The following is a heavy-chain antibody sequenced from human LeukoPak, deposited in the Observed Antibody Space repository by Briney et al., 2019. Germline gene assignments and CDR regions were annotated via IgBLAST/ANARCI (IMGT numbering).Heavy chain of an antibody. J-gene: IGHJ4*02. Sequence: GGSLRVSCAASGFIFKNYWMSWVRQAPGKGLEWLANIQPGGSESYYVDSVKGRFTISRDNADKSLYLQMNSLRDEDTAVYYCATTTVSDLGRWTIFNYWGQGTLVTVSS. CDR2: IQPGGSES. CDR3: ATTTVSDLGRWTIFNY. CDR1: GFIFKNYW. V-gene: IGHV3-7*01. D-gene: IGHD4-11*01.